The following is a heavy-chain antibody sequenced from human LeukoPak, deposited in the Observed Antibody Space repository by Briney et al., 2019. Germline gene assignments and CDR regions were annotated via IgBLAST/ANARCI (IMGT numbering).Heavy chain of an antibody. CDR3: ARVQYQLLQPENWFDP. V-gene: IGHV4-59*01. J-gene: IGHJ5*02. CDR1: GGSISSYY. CDR2: IYYSGST. Sequence: SETLSLTCTVSGGSISSYYWSWIRQPPGKGLEWIGYIYYSGSTNYNPSLKSRVTISVDTSKNQFSLKLSSVTAADTAVYYCARVQYQLLQPENWFDPLGQGTLVTVSS. D-gene: IGHD2-2*01.